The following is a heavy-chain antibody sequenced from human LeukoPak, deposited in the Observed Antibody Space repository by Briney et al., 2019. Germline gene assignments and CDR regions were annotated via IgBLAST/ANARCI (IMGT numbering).Heavy chain of an antibody. CDR1: GYTFTGYY. D-gene: IGHD2-2*01. V-gene: IGHV1-2*02. Sequence: ASVKVSCKASGYTFTGYYMHWVRQAPGQGLEWMGWINPNSGGTNYAQKFQGRVTITADKPTNTAYMKLSSLRSEDTAVYYCASGRTDIVVVPATLRNYHFDYWGQGTLVTVSS. J-gene: IGHJ4*02. CDR3: ASGRTDIVVVPATLRNYHFDY. CDR2: INPNSGGT.